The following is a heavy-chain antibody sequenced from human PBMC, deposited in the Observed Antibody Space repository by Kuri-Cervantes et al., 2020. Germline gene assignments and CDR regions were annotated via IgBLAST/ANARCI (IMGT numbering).Heavy chain of an antibody. CDR3: ARVPNKLEGFEGGPDNWFDP. CDR1: GGSISTYY. D-gene: IGHD3-16*01. V-gene: IGHV4-59*12. CDR2: IYYSGST. J-gene: IGHJ5*02. Sequence: SETPSLICTVSGGSISTYYWSWIRQAPGEGLEWIGYIYYSGSTYYNPSLKSRVTISVDTSKNQFSLKLSSVTAADTAVYYCARVPNKLEGFEGGPDNWFDPWGQGTLVTVSS.